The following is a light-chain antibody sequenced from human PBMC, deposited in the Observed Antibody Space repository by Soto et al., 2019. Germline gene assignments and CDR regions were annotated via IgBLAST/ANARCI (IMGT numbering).Light chain of an antibody. CDR2: GAS. CDR3: QQYDSSRT. J-gene: IGKJ1*01. Sequence: EILFTQSPGTLSLSPGERATLSCRASQSVSSSYLAWYQQKPGQAPRLLIYGASSRATGIPDRFSGSGSGTDFTLTISRLEPEDFAVYYCQQYDSSRTFGQGTK. V-gene: IGKV3-20*01. CDR1: QSVSSSY.